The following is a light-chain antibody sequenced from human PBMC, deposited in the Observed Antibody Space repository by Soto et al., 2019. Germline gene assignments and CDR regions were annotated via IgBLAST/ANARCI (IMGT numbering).Light chain of an antibody. Sequence: DIQMTQSPSTLSASVGDRVTITCRASQSIGIWLAWYQQKTGKAPKLLIYTASTLGSGVPSRFSGSGSGTEFTLTISSLQPDDVATYYCQHYNNYPVTFGQGTKLEIK. CDR2: TAS. CDR1: QSIGIW. V-gene: IGKV1-5*03. CDR3: QHYNNYPVT. J-gene: IGKJ2*01.